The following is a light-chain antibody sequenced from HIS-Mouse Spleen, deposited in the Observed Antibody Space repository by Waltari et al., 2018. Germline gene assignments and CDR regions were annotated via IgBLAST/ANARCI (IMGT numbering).Light chain of an antibody. V-gene: IGLV3-9*01. CDR1: NIGSKN. Sequence: SYELTQPLSVSVALGQTARITCGGNNIGSKNVHWYQQKPGQAPVLVIYRDSNRPSRITERFSGSNSGNTATLTISRAQAGDEADYYCQVWDSSTVVFGGGTKLTVL. CDR2: RDS. CDR3: QVWDSSTVV. J-gene: IGLJ2*01.